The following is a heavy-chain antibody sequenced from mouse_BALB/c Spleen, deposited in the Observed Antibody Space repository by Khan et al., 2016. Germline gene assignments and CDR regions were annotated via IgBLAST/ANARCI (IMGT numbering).Heavy chain of an antibody. Sequence: QIQLVQSGPELKKPGETVKISCKASGYTFTNYGMNWVKQAPGKGLKWMGWINTNTGEPTYAEEFKGRFAFSLETSASTAYLQINNLKNEDTATYFCARRPNWADYWGQGTTLPVSS. V-gene: IGHV9-3*02. D-gene: IGHD4-1*01. CDR1: GYTFTNYG. CDR3: ARRPNWADY. J-gene: IGHJ2*01. CDR2: INTNTGEP.